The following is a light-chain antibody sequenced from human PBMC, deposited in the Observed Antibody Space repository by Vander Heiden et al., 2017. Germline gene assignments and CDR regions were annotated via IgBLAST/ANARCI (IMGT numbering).Light chain of an antibody. V-gene: IGKV3D-11*02. Sequence: EIVLTQSPATLSLSPGERATLSCRASQSVSSYLAWYQQKPGQAPRLLIYEASNRATGIPARLSGSGPGTDFTLTISSLEPEDFAVYYCQQRSNWRLTFGGGTKVEIK. J-gene: IGKJ4*01. CDR2: EAS. CDR3: QQRSNWRLT. CDR1: QSVSSY.